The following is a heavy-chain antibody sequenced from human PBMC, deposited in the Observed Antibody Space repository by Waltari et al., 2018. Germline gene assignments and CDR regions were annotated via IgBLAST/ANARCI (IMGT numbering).Heavy chain of an antibody. D-gene: IGHD3-10*01. V-gene: IGHV3-30*01. CDR3: ARGGLEWFGELFDY. J-gene: IGHJ4*02. CDR1: GFPFSTYA. CDR2: ISYDGSIK. Sequence: VQLVASGGGVVHPGGSLRLSCAASGFPFSTYAVHWVRQAPGKGLEWVAVISYDGSIKYNADSVEGRFTISRDNARNTMSLQMNSLTTEDTAVYYCARGGLEWFGELFDYWGQGTLVTVSS.